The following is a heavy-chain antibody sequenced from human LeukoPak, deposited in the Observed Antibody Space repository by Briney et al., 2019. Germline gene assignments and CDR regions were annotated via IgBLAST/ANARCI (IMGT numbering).Heavy chain of an antibody. V-gene: IGHV4-34*01. CDR3: ARGRGSSSWMYFDY. CDR2: INHSGST. D-gene: IGHD6-13*01. Sequence: SETLSLTCAVCGGSLSGYYGRWLRQPRGKGVEGFGEINHSGSTNYNPSLKSRVTISVATSKNQFSLKLSSVTAADTAVYYCARGRGSSSWMYFDYWGQGTLVTVSS. J-gene: IGHJ4*02. CDR1: GGSLSGYY.